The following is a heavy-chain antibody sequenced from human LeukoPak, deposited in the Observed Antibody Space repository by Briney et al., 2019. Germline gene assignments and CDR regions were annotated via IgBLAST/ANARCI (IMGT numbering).Heavy chain of an antibody. D-gene: IGHD3-16*01. Sequence: GGSLRLSCAVSGFTFSDYKMKWVRQAPGRGLEWVSYIDGSDGTIYYADSLKGRITISRDNAENSLYLQMNSLRVEDTAVYYCVRLGRKEGFKSKDYWGHGTPVTVSS. J-gene: IGHJ4*01. V-gene: IGHV3-48*01. CDR3: VRLGRKEGFKSKDY. CDR2: IDGSDGTI. CDR1: GFTFSDYK.